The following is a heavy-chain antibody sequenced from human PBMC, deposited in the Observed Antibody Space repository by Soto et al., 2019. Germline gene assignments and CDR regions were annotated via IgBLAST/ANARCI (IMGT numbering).Heavy chain of an antibody. CDR3: ARELVQQLFDY. V-gene: IGHV1-18*01. CDR2: ISAYNGNK. Sequence: QVQLVQSGAEVKKPGASVKVSCKASGYTFTSYGISWVRQAPGQGLEWMGWISAYNGNKKYTQKLQGRVTMTTDTSTTTAYMELRSLRSGDTAVYSCARELVQQLFDYWGQGPLVTVSS. J-gene: IGHJ4*02. CDR1: GYTFTSYG. D-gene: IGHD6-13*01.